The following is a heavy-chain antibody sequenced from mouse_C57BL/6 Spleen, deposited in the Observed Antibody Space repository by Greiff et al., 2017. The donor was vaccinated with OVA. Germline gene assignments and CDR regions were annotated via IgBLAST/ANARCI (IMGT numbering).Heavy chain of an antibody. CDR3: ARRSSYGYFDV. Sequence: VQLQQSGHELVKPGASVKISCKASGYTFTDYYMNWVKQSHGKSLEWIGDINPNNGGTSYNQKFKGKATLTVDKSSSTAYMELRSLTSEDSAVYYCARRSSYGYFDVWGTGTTVTVSS. J-gene: IGHJ1*03. V-gene: IGHV1-26*01. CDR2: INPNNGGT. D-gene: IGHD1-1*01. CDR1: GYTFTDYY.